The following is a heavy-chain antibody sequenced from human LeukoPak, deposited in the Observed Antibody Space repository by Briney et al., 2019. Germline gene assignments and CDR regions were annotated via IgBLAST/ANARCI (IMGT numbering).Heavy chain of an antibody. CDR3: AKDWGHIFCGGDCFYYYGMDV. CDR2: ISGSDGST. CDR1: GFTFSSYA. J-gene: IGHJ6*02. V-gene: IGHV3-23*01. D-gene: IGHD2-21*02. Sequence: GGSLRLSCAASGFTFSSYAMTWVRQAPGKGLEWVSAISGSDGSTYCADSVKGRFTISRDNSKNTLYLQMNSLRAEDSAAYYCAKDWGHIFCGGDCFYYYGMDVWGQGTTVTVSS.